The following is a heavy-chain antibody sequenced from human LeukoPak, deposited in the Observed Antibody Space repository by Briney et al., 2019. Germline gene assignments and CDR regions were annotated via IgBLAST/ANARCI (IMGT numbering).Heavy chain of an antibody. CDR2: IYYSGST. CDR1: GGSFSGYY. CDR3: ARFSFGMKWFDP. V-gene: IGHV4-39*01. D-gene: IGHD3-16*01. Sequence: SETLSLTCAVYGGSFSGYYWGWIRQPPGKGLEWIGSIYYSGSTYYNPSLKSRVTISVDTSKNQFSLKLSSVTAADTAVYYCARFSFGMKWFDPWGQGTLVTVSS. J-gene: IGHJ5*02.